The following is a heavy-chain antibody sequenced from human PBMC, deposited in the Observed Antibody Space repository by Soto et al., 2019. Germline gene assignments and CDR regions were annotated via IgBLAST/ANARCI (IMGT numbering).Heavy chain of an antibody. CDR1: GFTFSSYA. V-gene: IGHV3-23*01. CDR2: ISGSGGST. D-gene: IGHD3-3*01. Sequence: SLRLSCAASGFTFSSYAMSWVRQAPGKGLEWVSAISGSGGSTYYADSVKGRFTISRDNSKNTLYLQMNSLRAEDTAVYYCAKDSPYYDFWSSYFGYWGQGTLVTVSS. J-gene: IGHJ4*02. CDR3: AKDSPYYDFWSSYFGY.